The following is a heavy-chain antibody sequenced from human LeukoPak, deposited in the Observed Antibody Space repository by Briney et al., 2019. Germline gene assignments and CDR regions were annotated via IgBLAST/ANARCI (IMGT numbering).Heavy chain of an antibody. V-gene: IGHV3-23*01. CDR3: AKDLDMATISYFDY. Sequence: GGSLRLSCAASGFTFSSYAMTWVRQAPGKGLEWGSTITSADATYYANSVKGRFTISRDNSNNTLYLQMSSLRAEDTALYYCAKDLDMATISYFDYWGQGTLVTVSS. D-gene: IGHD5-24*01. CDR2: ITSADAT. CDR1: GFTFSSYA. J-gene: IGHJ4*02.